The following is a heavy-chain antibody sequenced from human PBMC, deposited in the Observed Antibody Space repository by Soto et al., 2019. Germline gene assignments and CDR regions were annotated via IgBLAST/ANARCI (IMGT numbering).Heavy chain of an antibody. D-gene: IGHD2-15*01. CDR3: ARVPGYCSGGSCSRFYYYYGMDV. J-gene: IGHJ6*02. CDR2: IWYDGSNK. CDR1: GFTFSSYG. V-gene: IGHV3-33*01. Sequence: SLRLSCAASGFTFSSYGMHWVRQAPGKGLEWVAVIWYDGSNKYYADSVKGRFTISRDNSKNTLYLQMNSLRAEDTAVYYCARVPGYCSGGSCSRFYYYYGMDVWGQGTTVTVSS.